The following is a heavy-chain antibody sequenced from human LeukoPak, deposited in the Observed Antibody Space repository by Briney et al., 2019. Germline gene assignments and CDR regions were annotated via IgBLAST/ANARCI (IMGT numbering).Heavy chain of an antibody. D-gene: IGHD2-15*01. Sequence: PGGSLRLSCAASGFTFSSYEMNWVRQAPGKGLEWVSYISSSGSTIYYADSVKGRFTISRDNAKNSLYLQMNSLRAEDAAVYYCAKAPVTSCRGAFCYPFDYWGKGTLVTVSS. CDR3: AKAPVTSCRGAFCYPFDY. CDR2: ISSSGSTI. V-gene: IGHV3-48*03. J-gene: IGHJ4*02. CDR1: GFTFSSYE.